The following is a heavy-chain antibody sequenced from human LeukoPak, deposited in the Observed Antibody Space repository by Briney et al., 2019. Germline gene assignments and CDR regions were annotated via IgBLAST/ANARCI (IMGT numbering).Heavy chain of an antibody. Sequence: ASVKVSCKASGYTFTSYDINWVRQATGQGLEWMGWMNPNSGNTGYAQKFQGRVTMTRNTSISTAYMELSGLRSEDTAVYYCARGPRVEDNWFDPWGQGTLVTVSS. J-gene: IGHJ5*02. CDR3: ARGPRVEDNWFDP. D-gene: IGHD3-3*01. CDR2: MNPNSGNT. CDR1: GYTFTSYD. V-gene: IGHV1-8*01.